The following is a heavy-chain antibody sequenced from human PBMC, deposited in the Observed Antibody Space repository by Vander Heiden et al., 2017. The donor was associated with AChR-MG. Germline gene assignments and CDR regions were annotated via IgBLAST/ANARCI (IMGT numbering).Heavy chain of an antibody. CDR2: IYPGDSDT. CDR3: ARRETGTFDY. Sequence: EVQLVQSGAEVKRPGESRMTSGKGSGYSFTGYWIGWVRQMPGKGLEWMVIIYPGDSDTRYSPSFQGQVTISADKSISTAYLQWSSLKASDTAMYYCARRETGTFDYWGQGTLVTVSS. J-gene: IGHJ4*02. V-gene: IGHV5-51*01. CDR1: GYSFTGYW. D-gene: IGHD1-7*01.